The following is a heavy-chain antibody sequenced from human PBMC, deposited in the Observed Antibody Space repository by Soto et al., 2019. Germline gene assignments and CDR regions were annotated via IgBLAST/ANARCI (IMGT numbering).Heavy chain of an antibody. CDR2: IDPSAGST. D-gene: IGHD6-13*01. V-gene: IGHV1-46*01. CDR3: ARAPRHTGTTLYYFDS. CDR1: GYTLTSFD. Sequence: ASVKVSCKASGYTLTSFDMHWMRQAPGQGLEWMGVIDPSAGSTTYAQKFKGRVRMTRDTFTSTVFMELSSLRSEDTAVYYCARAPRHTGTTLYYFDSWGQRTLVTVSS. J-gene: IGHJ4*02.